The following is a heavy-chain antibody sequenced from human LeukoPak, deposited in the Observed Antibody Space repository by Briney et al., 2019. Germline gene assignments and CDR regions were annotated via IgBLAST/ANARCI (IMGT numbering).Heavy chain of an antibody. J-gene: IGHJ3*02. CDR2: IYSGGST. D-gene: IGHD3-10*01. CDR1: GFTVSSNY. CDR3: ARERITMVRGILDDAFDI. V-gene: IGHV3-53*01. Sequence: GGSLRLSCAASGFTVSSNYMNWIRQAPGKGLEWVSVIYSGGSTYYADSVKGRFTISRDNSKNTLYLQMNNLRAEDTAVYYCARERITMVRGILDDAFDIWGQGTMVTVSS.